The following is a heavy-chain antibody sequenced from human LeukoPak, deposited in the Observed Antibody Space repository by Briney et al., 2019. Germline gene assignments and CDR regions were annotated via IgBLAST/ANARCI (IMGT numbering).Heavy chain of an antibody. V-gene: IGHV3-7*01. J-gene: IGHJ4*02. D-gene: IGHD3-22*01. CDR3: ARDYYDSSGYYYFDY. CDR1: GFTFSSYW. CDR2: IKQDGSEK. Sequence: GGSLRLSCAASGFTFSSYWMSWDRQAPGKGLEWVANIKQDGSEKYYVDSVKGRFTISRDNAKNSLYLQMNSLRAEDTAVYYCARDYYDSSGYYYFDYWGQGTLVTVSS.